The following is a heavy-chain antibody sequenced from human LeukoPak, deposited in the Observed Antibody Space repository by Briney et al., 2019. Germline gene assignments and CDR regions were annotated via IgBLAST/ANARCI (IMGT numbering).Heavy chain of an antibody. J-gene: IGHJ4*02. CDR1: GFTFSSYE. CDR3: AKDISSGWPYCFGY. D-gene: IGHD6-19*01. V-gene: IGHV3-48*03. CDR2: ISSSGSTI. Sequence: GGSLRLSCAASGFTFSSYEMNWVRQAPGKGLEWVSYISSSGSTIYYADSVKGRFTISTDNAKNSLYLQMNSLRAEDTAVNYCAKDISSGWPYCFGYWGQGTLVTVSS.